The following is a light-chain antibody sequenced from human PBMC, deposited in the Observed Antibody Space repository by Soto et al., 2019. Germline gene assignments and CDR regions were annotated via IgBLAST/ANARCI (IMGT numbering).Light chain of an antibody. J-gene: IGLJ3*02. CDR2: YDS. V-gene: IGLV3-21*04. CDR1: NIGTKG. Sequence: SYELTQPPSVSVAPGKTAKITCGGNNIGTKGVHWYQQKPGQAPLLVIYYDSERPSGIPERFTGSNSGNTATLSISRVEAGEEADYYCQVWDSSSDSWVFGGGTKLTVL. CDR3: QVWDSSSDSWV.